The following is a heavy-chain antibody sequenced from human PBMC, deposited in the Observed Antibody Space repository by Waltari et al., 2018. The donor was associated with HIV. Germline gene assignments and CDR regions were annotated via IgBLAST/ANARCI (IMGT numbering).Heavy chain of an antibody. CDR3: AKPAAMASYGMDV. CDR2: ISYDGSNK. J-gene: IGHJ6*02. D-gene: IGHD5-18*01. V-gene: IGHV3-30*18. Sequence: QVQLLESGGGVVQPGRSLRLSCTASGFPFSSYGMHWVRQAPGKGLEWVAVISYDGSNKYYADSVKGRFTISRDNSKNTLYLQMNSLRAEDTAVYYCAKPAAMASYGMDVWGQGTTVTVSS. CDR1: GFPFSSYG.